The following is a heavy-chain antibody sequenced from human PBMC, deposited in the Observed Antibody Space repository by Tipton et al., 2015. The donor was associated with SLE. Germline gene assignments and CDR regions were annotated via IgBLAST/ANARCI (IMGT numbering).Heavy chain of an antibody. CDR3: AVYCSSTSCSFDY. Sequence: TLSLTCAVYGGSFSGYYWSWIRQPPGKGLEWIGEINHSGSTNYNPSLKSRLTISVDTPKNQFSLKLSSVTAADTAVYYCAVYCSSTSCSFDYWGQGTLVTVSS. V-gene: IGHV4-34*01. D-gene: IGHD2-2*01. CDR2: INHSGST. CDR1: GGSFSGYY. J-gene: IGHJ4*02.